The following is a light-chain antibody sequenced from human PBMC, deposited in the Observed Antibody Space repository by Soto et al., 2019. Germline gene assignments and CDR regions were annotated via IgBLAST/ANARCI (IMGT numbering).Light chain of an antibody. CDR1: SSNIGSNT. Sequence: QSVLTQPPSASGTPGQRVTISCSGSSSNIGSNTVNWYQQVPGTAPKLLIYSNNRRPSGVPDRFSGSKSGTSASLAISGLQSEDEADYYCAAWDDSLNGWVFGGGTKLTVL. CDR3: AAWDDSLNGWV. CDR2: SNN. V-gene: IGLV1-44*01. J-gene: IGLJ3*02.